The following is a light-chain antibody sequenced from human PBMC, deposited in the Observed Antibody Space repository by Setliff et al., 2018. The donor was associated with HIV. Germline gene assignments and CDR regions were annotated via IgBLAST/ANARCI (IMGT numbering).Light chain of an antibody. Sequence: QSALAQPRSVSGSPGQSVTISCTGTSSDVGATDYVSWYQQHPGKAPKLLIYDVTERPSGVPDRFSGSKSDNTASLTISGLQAEDEADYYCSIHRSRGYVFGTGTKVTV. V-gene: IGLV2-11*01. J-gene: IGLJ1*01. CDR3: SIHRSRGYV. CDR2: DVT. CDR1: SSDVGATDY.